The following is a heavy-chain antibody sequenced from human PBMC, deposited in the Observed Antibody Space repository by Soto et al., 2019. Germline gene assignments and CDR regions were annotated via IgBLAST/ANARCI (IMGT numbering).Heavy chain of an antibody. D-gene: IGHD3-9*01. CDR1: GYSFPSSG. J-gene: IGHJ6*02. CDR3: AREGVLRYFDWLFLGPYGMDV. Sequence: ASVTVSWESCGYSFPSSGMSWMRKAPGLGLQWMGWISAYNLNTNYPQKLQRRVTMTTNTSTSTAYMELRSLRSDDTAVYYCAREGVLRYFDWLFLGPYGMDVWGQGTTVTV. V-gene: IGHV1-18*01. CDR2: ISAYNLNT.